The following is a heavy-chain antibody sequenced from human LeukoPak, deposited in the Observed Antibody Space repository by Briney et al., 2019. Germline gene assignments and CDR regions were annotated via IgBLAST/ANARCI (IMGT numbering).Heavy chain of an antibody. CDR1: GASINSSTYY. V-gene: IGHV4-39*07. CDR2: IYYSGST. CDR3: ARTTEGGYSYGYFYYYYMDV. Sequence: SETLSLTCTVSGASINSSTYYWVWIRQPPGKGLEWIGSIYYSGSTNYKSSLKSRVTISVDTSKNQFSLKLSSVTAADTAVYYCARTTEGGYSYGYFYYYYMDVWGKGTTVTISS. J-gene: IGHJ6*03. D-gene: IGHD5-18*01.